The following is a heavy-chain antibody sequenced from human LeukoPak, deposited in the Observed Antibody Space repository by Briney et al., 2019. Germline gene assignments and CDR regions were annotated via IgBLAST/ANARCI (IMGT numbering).Heavy chain of an antibody. CDR1: GFTFSTYV. D-gene: IGHD3-22*01. V-gene: IGHV3-23*01. CDR3: AKEGITMIVVVQYFQH. Sequence: GGSLRLSCAASGFTFSTYVMTWVRQAPGKGLEWVSALSGSGGSTFYADSVKGRFTISRDNSNSTLYLQMNSLRAEDTAVYYCAKEGITMIVVVQYFQHWGQGTLVTVSS. J-gene: IGHJ1*01. CDR2: LSGSGGST.